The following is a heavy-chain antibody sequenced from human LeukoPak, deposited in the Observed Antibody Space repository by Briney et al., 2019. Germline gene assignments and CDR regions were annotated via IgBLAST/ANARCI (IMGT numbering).Heavy chain of an antibody. Sequence: GGSLRLSCAASGFTFSSYSMNWVRQAPGEGLEWVSSISSSSSYIYYADSVKGRFTLPRDNAKNSLYLQMNSLRAEDTAVYYCARVSSLQPDYWGQGTLVTVSS. CDR3: ARVSSLQPDY. D-gene: IGHD4-11*01. V-gene: IGHV3-21*01. CDR2: ISSSSSYI. CDR1: GFTFSSYS. J-gene: IGHJ4*02.